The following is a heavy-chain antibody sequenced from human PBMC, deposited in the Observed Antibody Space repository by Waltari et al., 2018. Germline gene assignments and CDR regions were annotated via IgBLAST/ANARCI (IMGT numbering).Heavy chain of an antibody. CDR2: ISYDGSNK. Sequence: QVKLVESGGGVVQPGRSLRLSCADSGFTFSSYGMHWVRQAPGKGLEWVAVISYDGSNKYYADSVKGRFTISRDNSKNTLYLQMNSLRAEDTAVYYCAKSNYYGSGVPSDYWGQGTLVTVSS. CDR3: AKSNYYGSGVPSDY. V-gene: IGHV3-30*18. J-gene: IGHJ4*02. D-gene: IGHD3-10*01. CDR1: GFTFSSYG.